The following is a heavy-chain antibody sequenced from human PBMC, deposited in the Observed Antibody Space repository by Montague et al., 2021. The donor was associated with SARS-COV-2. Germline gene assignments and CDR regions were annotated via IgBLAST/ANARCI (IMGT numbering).Heavy chain of an antibody. Sequence: SETLSLTCTVSGGSISSSSYYWGWIRQPPGKGLEWIGSIYYSGSTYYNPSLKSRVTISVDTSKNQFSLKPSSVTAADTAVYYCARGWSSPMIVVVIRGPFDYWGQGTLVTVSS. V-gene: IGHV4-39*07. J-gene: IGHJ4*02. CDR3: ARGWSSPMIVVVIRGPFDY. CDR1: GGSISSSSYY. CDR2: IYYSGST. D-gene: IGHD3-22*01.